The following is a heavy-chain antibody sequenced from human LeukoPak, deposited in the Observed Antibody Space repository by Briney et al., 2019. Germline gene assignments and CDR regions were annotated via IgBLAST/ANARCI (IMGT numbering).Heavy chain of an antibody. D-gene: IGHD4-17*01. CDR2: IYHSGIT. CDR3: ANLGVSVTTIDS. Sequence: SGTLPLTCALSGGSISSLNWWSWVRQPPGKGLEWIGEIYHSGITNYNPSLKSRVTVSVDKSKNQFSLKLTSVTAADTAVYYCANLGVSVTTIDSWGQGTLVTVSS. V-gene: IGHV4-4*02. J-gene: IGHJ4*02. CDR1: GGSISSLNW.